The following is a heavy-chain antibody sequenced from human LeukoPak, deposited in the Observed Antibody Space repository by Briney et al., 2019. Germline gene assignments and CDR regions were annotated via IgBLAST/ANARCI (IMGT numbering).Heavy chain of an antibody. CDR2: IIPLFDAV. V-gene: IGHV1-69*06. D-gene: IGHD3-22*01. J-gene: IGHJ4*02. CDR3: VRAYDSSSPQKNYFDF. CDR1: GGTFSSYA. Sequence: SVKVSCKASGGTFSSYAFSWVRQAPGQGLEWMGRIIPLFDAVDYAQNFEGRVTISADKPTATAYLELGSLTSGDTAVYYCVRAYDSSSPQKNYFDFWGQGTLVTVSS.